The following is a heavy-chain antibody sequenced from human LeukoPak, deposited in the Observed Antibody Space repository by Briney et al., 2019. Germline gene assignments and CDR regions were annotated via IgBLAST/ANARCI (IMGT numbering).Heavy chain of an antibody. V-gene: IGHV4-34*01. J-gene: IGHJ4*02. Sequence: KPSETLSLTCAVYGGSFSGYYWSWIRQPPGKGLEWIGEINHSGSTNYNPSLKSRVTISVDMSKNQFSLKLSSVTAADTAVYYCARGKKGHYDILTGYYFFDYWGQGTLVTVSS. CDR2: INHSGST. CDR1: GGSFSGYY. D-gene: IGHD3-9*01. CDR3: ARGKKGHYDILTGYYFFDY.